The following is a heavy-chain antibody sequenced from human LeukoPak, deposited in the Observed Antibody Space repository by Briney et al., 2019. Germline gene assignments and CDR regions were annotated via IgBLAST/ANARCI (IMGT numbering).Heavy chain of an antibody. Sequence: SETLSLTCTVSGGSISSSSYYWGWIRQPPGKGLEWIGSIYYSRSTYYIPSLKSRVTISVDTSKNQFSLKLSSVTAADTAVYYCARVPTVTFFCYWGQRTLVTVSS. CDR2: IYYSRST. D-gene: IGHD4-17*01. V-gene: IGHV4-39*02. CDR3: ARVPTVTFFCY. J-gene: IGHJ4*02. CDR1: GGSISSSSYY.